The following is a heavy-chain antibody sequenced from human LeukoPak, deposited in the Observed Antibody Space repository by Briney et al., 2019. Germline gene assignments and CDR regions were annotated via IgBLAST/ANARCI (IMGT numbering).Heavy chain of an antibody. Sequence: SVKVSCKASGGTFSSYAISWVRQAPGQGLEWMGGIIPIFGTANYAQKFQGRVTITADESTSTAYMELSSLRSEDTAVYYCAREGYDYVWGSYRRNWFDPWGQGTLSPSPQ. CDR2: IIPIFGTA. CDR1: GGTFSSYA. J-gene: IGHJ5*02. CDR3: AREGYDYVWGSYRRNWFDP. D-gene: IGHD3-16*02. V-gene: IGHV1-69*13.